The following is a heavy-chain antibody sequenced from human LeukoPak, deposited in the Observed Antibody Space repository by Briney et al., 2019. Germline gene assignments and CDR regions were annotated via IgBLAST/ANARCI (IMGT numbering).Heavy chain of an antibody. J-gene: IGHJ5*02. D-gene: IGHD2-2*02. Sequence: GGSLRLSCAVSGLTFNDAWMNWIRQAPGKGLEWVSTISGTGSSTYYADSAKGRFTISRDNSKDTLFLQLNSLTAADTAMYFCAKASVAIPQYCNSWGQGTLVTVSS. CDR2: ISGTGSST. CDR1: GLTFNDA. V-gene: IGHV3-23*01. CDR3: AKASVAIPQYCNS.